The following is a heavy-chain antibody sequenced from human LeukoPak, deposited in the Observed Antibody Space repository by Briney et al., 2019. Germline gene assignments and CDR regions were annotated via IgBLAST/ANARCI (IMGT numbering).Heavy chain of an antibody. J-gene: IGHJ5*02. V-gene: IGHV3-30*18. CDR2: ISYDGGNK. Sequence: PGGSLRLSCAASGFTFSSYGMHWVRQAPGKGLEWVAVISYDGGNKYYADSVKGRFTISRDNSKNTLYLQMNSLRAEDTAVYYCAKQTGPWGQGTLVTVSS. CDR3: AKQTGP. CDR1: GFTFSSYG.